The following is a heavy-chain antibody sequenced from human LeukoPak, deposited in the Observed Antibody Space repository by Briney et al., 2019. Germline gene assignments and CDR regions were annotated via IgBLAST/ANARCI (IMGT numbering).Heavy chain of an antibody. V-gene: IGHV1-18*01. D-gene: IGHD2-21*01. CDR3: ARDLWNVEEARIGLIDY. CDR2: ISAYNGNT. J-gene: IGHJ4*02. Sequence: ASVKVSCKASGYTFTSYGISWVRQAPGQGLEWMGWISAYNGNTNYAQKLQGRVTMTTDTSTSTAYMELRSLRSDDTAVYYCARDLWNVEEARIGLIDYWGQGTLVTVSS. CDR1: GYTFTSYG.